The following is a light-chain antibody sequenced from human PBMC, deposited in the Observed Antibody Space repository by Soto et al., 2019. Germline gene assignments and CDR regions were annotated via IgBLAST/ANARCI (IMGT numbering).Light chain of an antibody. CDR1: HILSNN. CDR3: QQYNNWPFS. Sequence: IVLTQSPGTLSLSPGERATLSCRSSHILSNNIYDISTRATGVPARFSGSGSGTEFTLTISGLQSEDFAHYFCQQYNNWPFSFGPGTRLEIK. V-gene: IGKV3-15*01. J-gene: IGKJ5*01. CDR2: DIS.